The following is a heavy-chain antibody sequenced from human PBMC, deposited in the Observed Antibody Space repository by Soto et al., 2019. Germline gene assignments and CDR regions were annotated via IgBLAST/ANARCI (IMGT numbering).Heavy chain of an antibody. D-gene: IGHD6-19*01. CDR2: IYYSGST. Sequence: PSETLSLTCTVSGGSISSGGYYWSWIRQHPGKGLEWIGYIYYSGSTYYNPSLKSRVTISVDTSKNQFSLKLSSVTAADTAVYYCARDGIAVAGNYYYGMDVWGQGTTVTVSS. CDR1: GGSISSGGYY. J-gene: IGHJ6*02. V-gene: IGHV4-31*03. CDR3: ARDGIAVAGNYYYGMDV.